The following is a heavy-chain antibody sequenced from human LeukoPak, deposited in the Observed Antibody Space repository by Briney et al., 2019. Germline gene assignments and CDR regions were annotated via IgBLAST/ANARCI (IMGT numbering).Heavy chain of an antibody. Sequence: GGSLRLSCATSGFTLSPRAMSWVREAPGKGLEWVSTISGDSSNKYYADSVKGRFTISRDNSKNTVHLQLNSLRAEDTAVYYCTRDVGIVMFDYWGQGSLITVSS. CDR3: TRDVGIVMFDY. CDR2: ISGDSSNK. V-gene: IGHV3-23*01. J-gene: IGHJ4*02. D-gene: IGHD3-16*01. CDR1: GFTLSPRA.